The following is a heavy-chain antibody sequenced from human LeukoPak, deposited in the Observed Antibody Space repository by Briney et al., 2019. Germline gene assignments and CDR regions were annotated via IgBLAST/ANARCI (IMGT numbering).Heavy chain of an antibody. CDR3: ARDQYYYDSSGYYYVEWFDP. CDR1: GGSISSHY. Sequence: PSETLSLTCTVSGGSISSHYGSWIRQPPGKGLEWIGYIYYSGSTNYNPSLKSRVTISVDTSKNQFSLKLSSVTAADTAVYYCARDQYYYDSSGYYYVEWFDPWGQGTLVTASS. J-gene: IGHJ5*02. V-gene: IGHV4-59*11. D-gene: IGHD3-22*01. CDR2: IYYSGST.